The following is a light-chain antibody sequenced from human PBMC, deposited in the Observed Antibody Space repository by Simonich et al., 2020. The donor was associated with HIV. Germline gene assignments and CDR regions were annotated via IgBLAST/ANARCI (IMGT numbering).Light chain of an antibody. CDR2: AAS. V-gene: IGKV1-39*01. CDR1: QSISTY. Sequence: DIQMTQSPSSLSASVRDRVTITCRTSQSISTYVNWYQQKPGKAPKLLIYAASSLQSGVPSRFSGIGSGTDFILTISSLQPEDFATYYCQQSFSTPFTFGPGTKVDIK. J-gene: IGKJ3*01. CDR3: QQSFSTPFT.